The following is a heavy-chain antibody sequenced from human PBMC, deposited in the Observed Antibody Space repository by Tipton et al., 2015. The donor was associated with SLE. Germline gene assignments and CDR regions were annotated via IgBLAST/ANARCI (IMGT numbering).Heavy chain of an antibody. V-gene: IGHV4-61*02. J-gene: IGHJ4*02. CDR2: ISSNGFT. D-gene: IGHD3-3*01. CDR1: GTSIISGTGY. Sequence: TLSLTCTVSGTSIISGTGYWTWFRQPAGKGLEWVGRISSNGFTNYNQFLKSRVTFLVDTSKNHSSLKLTSVTAADTAVCYCAGYYDFSCAYLTFWGQGTLVTVSS. CDR3: AGYYDFSCAYLTF.